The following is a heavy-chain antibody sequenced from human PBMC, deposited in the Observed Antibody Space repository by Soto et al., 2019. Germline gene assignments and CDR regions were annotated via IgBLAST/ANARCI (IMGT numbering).Heavy chain of an antibody. J-gene: IGHJ5*02. CDR2: ISPGSRYP. CDR1: GFTFSDYY. D-gene: IGHD2-8*02. Sequence: QVQLVESGGGLVNPGGSLRLSCASSGFTFSDYYMSWIRQAPGKGLEWLAYISPGSRYPAYADSVKGPFTISRDNARRSLSLQMHSPAVNVTAIYYCVRGAGGGLFDPWGQGSLVTVFS. CDR3: VRGAGGGLFDP. V-gene: IGHV3-11*06.